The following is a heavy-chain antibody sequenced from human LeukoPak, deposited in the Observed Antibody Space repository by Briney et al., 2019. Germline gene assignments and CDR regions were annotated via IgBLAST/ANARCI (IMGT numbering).Heavy chain of an antibody. CDR2: INQDGSEK. D-gene: IGHD2-15*01. CDR3: AKRDGGSCYSQ. Sequence: PGGSLRLSCAASGFTFSNYFMSWVRQAPGKGLGWVANINQDGSEKYYVDSVKGRFTISRDNAKNSLYLQMNSLRAEDTAVYYCAKRDGGSCYSQWGQGTLVTVSS. V-gene: IGHV3-7*02. J-gene: IGHJ4*02. CDR1: GFTFSNYF.